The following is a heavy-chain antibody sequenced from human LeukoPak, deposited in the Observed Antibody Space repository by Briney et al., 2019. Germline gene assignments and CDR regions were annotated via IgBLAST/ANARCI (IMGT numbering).Heavy chain of an antibody. Sequence: SETLSLTCTVSDSSITSTYYWAWFRQPPGKGLEWIATVFRLQTVRTFYNPSLESRVTMSLDPSQNQFSLNLTSVTSADTALYFCARVLTAPYLIASWGQGTLVTVSS. CDR2: VFRLQTVRT. V-gene: IGHV4-38-2*02. CDR3: ARVLTAPYLIAS. J-gene: IGHJ4*02. CDR1: DSSITSTYY. D-gene: IGHD7-27*01.